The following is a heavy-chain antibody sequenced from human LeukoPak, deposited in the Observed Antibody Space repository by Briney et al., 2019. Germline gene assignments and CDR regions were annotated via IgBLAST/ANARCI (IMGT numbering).Heavy chain of an antibody. Sequence: GGSLRLSCSASGLSFSSFAMSWVRQGPARGLEGVSSLRGNGETFYADSVRGRFTLSSDSFTNTVHLQLNNLRVEDTAIYYCARASWISSSDAVRWDQGTLVTVSS. CDR3: ARASWISSSDAVR. CDR2: LRGNGET. CDR1: GLSFSSFA. V-gene: IGHV3-23*01. J-gene: IGHJ4*02. D-gene: IGHD6-25*01.